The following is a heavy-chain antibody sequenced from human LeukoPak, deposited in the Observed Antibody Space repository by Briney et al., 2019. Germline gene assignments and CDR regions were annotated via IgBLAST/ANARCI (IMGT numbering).Heavy chain of an antibody. Sequence: GGSLRLSCAASGFTFSSYGMHWVRQAPGKGLEWVAVISYDGSNKKYADSVKGRFTISRDNSKNTLYLQMNSLRAEDAAVYFCAKEGITFGYHYMDVWGKGATVTVSS. J-gene: IGHJ6*03. CDR3: AKEGITFGYHYMDV. D-gene: IGHD3-16*01. CDR2: ISYDGSNK. V-gene: IGHV3-30*18. CDR1: GFTFSSYG.